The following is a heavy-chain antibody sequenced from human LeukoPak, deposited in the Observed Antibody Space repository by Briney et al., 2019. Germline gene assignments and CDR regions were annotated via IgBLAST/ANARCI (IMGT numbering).Heavy chain of an antibody. CDR3: AREVRYQLLSWFDP. Sequence: GGSLRLSCAASGCTFSSGNLGWICEAPGTGLGRVSYISISGSTIYYADSVKGRFTISRDNAKNSLYLQMNSLRAEDTAVYYCAREVRYQLLSWFDPWGQGTLVTVSS. J-gene: IGHJ5*02. CDR1: GCTFSSGN. V-gene: IGHV3-11*01. D-gene: IGHD2-2*01. CDR2: ISISGSTI.